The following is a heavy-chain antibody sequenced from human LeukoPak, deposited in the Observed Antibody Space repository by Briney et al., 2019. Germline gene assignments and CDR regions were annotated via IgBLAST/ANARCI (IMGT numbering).Heavy chain of an antibody. CDR1: GGSFSGYY. V-gene: IGHV4-34*01. D-gene: IGHD3-16*01. CDR2: INHSGST. Sequence: SETLSLTCAVYGGSFSGYYWSWIRQPPGKGLEWIGEINHSGSTNYNPSLKSRVTISVDTSKNQFSLKLSSVTAADTAVYYCARRRIIPPRGTFDYWGQGTLVTVSS. CDR3: ARRRIIPPRGTFDY. J-gene: IGHJ4*02.